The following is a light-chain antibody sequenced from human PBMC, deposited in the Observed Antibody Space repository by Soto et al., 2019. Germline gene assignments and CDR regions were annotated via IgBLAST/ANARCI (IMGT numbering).Light chain of an antibody. Sequence: QSVLTQPPSVSGAPGQRVTISCTGYNSNIGAGYDVHWYQQLPGTAPKLLIYGNSNRPSGVSNRFSGSKSGNTASLTISGLQAEDEADYYCSSYTSSSTYVVFGGGTQLTVL. CDR2: GNS. CDR1: NSNIGAGYD. J-gene: IGLJ2*01. CDR3: SSYTSSSTYVV. V-gene: IGLV1-40*01.